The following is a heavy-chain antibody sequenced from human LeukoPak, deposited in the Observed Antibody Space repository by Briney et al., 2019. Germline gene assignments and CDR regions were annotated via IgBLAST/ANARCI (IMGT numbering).Heavy chain of an antibody. Sequence: SETLSLTCAVCGGSFSGYYWSWIRQPPGKGLEWIGEINHSGSTNYNPSLKSRVTISVDTSKNQFSLKLSSVTAADTAVYYCARIRHVIAAAGPRWFDPWGQGTLVTVSS. CDR1: GGSFSGYY. J-gene: IGHJ5*02. CDR2: INHSGST. V-gene: IGHV4-34*01. D-gene: IGHD6-13*01. CDR3: ARIRHVIAAAGPRWFDP.